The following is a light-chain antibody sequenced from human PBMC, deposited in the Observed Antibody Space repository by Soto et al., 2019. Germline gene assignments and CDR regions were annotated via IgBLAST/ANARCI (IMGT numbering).Light chain of an antibody. V-gene: IGLV2-8*01. CDR3: SSYAGSNTLV. CDR1: GSEIAVYDF. Sequence: QSVLTQPTSASGSPGQSVTISCAGSGSEIAVYDFVSWYQQHPGTAPKLIIYEVTKRPSGVPDRFSGSKSASTASLTVSGLQAEDEADYYCSSYAGSNTLVFGGGTKLTVL. CDR2: EVT. J-gene: IGLJ2*01.